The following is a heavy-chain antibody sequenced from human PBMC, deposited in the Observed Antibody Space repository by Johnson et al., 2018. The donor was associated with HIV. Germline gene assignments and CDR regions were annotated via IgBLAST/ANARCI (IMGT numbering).Heavy chain of an antibody. D-gene: IGHD5-18*01. Sequence: QVQLVESGGGVVQSGRSLRLSCAASGFIFSSYAMHWVRQAPGKGLEWVAVISYDGSNKYYADSVKGRFTISRDNSKNTLYLQMNRLRAEDTAVYYCARAPGYSRAFDIWGQGTMVTVSS. CDR3: ARAPGYSRAFDI. V-gene: IGHV3-30*14. J-gene: IGHJ3*02. CDR1: GFIFSSYA. CDR2: ISYDGSNK.